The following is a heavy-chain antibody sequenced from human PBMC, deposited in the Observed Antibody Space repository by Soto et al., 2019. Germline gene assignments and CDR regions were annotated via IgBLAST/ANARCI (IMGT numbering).Heavy chain of an antibody. CDR1: GGSIGSYY. Sequence: SETLSLTCTVYGGSIGSYYWGWVRQSPEKGLEWIAYIYYSGSTNYNPSLESRVTISLETSNNQFSLKMSSVTAADTAVYYCARVNSGYEVHRQYYDYMDVWGKGTTVTVTS. V-gene: IGHV4-59*13. CDR3: ARVNSGYEVHRQYYDYMDV. D-gene: IGHD5-12*01. CDR2: IYYSGST. J-gene: IGHJ6*03.